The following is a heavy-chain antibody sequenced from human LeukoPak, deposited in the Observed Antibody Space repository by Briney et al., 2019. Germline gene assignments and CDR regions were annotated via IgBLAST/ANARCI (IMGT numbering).Heavy chain of an antibody. V-gene: IGHV1-69*04. D-gene: IGHD2-15*01. Sequence: SAKVSCKASGGTFSSYAISWVRQAPGQGLEWMGRIIPILGIANYAQKFQGRVTITADKSTSTAYMELSSLRSEDTAVYYCARGYCSGGSCYAPFDYWGQGTLVTVSS. CDR1: GGTFSSYA. CDR2: IIPILGIA. CDR3: ARGYCSGGSCYAPFDY. J-gene: IGHJ4*02.